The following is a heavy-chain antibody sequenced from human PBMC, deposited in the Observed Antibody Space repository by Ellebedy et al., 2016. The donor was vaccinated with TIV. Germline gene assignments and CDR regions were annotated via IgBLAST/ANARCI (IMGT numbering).Heavy chain of an antibody. CDR3: ARGPDSGYDFTGRFGNIDH. V-gene: IGHV3-11*01. Sequence: GGSLRLSXAGSGFIFSDHYMSWIRQAPGKGLEWVSFINSRSTTIYNADSVKGRFAISRDNAKNSLYLQMNNLRADDTAVYYCARGPDSGYDFTGRFGNIDHWGQGTLVTVSS. CDR1: GFIFSDHY. CDR2: INSRSTTI. D-gene: IGHD5-12*01. J-gene: IGHJ4*02.